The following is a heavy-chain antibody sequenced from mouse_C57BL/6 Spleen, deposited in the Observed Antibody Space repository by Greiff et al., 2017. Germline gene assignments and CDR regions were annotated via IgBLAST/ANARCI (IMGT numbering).Heavy chain of an antibody. CDR3: ARENYYYGSSPFAY. CDR2: IYPGDGDT. V-gene: IGHV1-82*01. Sequence: VQLQESGPELVKPGASVKISCKASGYAFSSSWMNWVKQRPGKGLEWIGRIYPGDGDTNYNGKFKGKATLTADKSSSTAYMQLSSLTSEDSAVYFCARENYYYGSSPFAYWGQGTLVTVSA. D-gene: IGHD1-1*01. CDR1: GYAFSSSW. J-gene: IGHJ3*01.